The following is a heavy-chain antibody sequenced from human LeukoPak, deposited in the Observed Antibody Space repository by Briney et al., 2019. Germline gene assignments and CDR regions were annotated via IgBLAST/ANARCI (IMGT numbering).Heavy chain of an antibody. CDR3: AREYLKYYDFWSGYTY. J-gene: IGHJ4*02. CDR2: INWNGGST. CDR1: GFTFDDYG. D-gene: IGHD3-3*01. Sequence: GGSLRLSCASSGFTFDDYGMSWVRQAPGKGLEWVSGINWNGGSTGYADYVKGRFTISRDNAKNSLYLQMNSLRAEDTALYYCAREYLKYYDFWSGYTYWGQGTLVTVSS. V-gene: IGHV3-20*04.